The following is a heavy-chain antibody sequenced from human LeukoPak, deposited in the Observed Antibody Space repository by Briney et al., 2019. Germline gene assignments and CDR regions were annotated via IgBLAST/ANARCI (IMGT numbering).Heavy chain of an antibody. D-gene: IGHD2-2*01. CDR2: ISAYNGNT. J-gene: IGHJ3*02. V-gene: IGHV1-18*01. CDR1: GYTFTSYG. Sequence: GASVKVSCKASGYTFTSYGISWVRQAPGQGLEWMGWISAYNGNTNYAQKLQGRVTMTTDTSTSTAYMELRSLRSDDTAVYYCARIQRGDCSTSCYVGAFDIWGQGTMVTVSS. CDR3: ARIQRGDCSTSCYVGAFDI.